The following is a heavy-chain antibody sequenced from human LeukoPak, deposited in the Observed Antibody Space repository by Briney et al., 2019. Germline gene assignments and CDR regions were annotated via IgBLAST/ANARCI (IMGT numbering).Heavy chain of an antibody. CDR2: IYWNDDK. CDR3: AHSIGMRQFLPGVLALLSQCDNWFDP. V-gene: IGHV2-5*01. Sequence: SGPTLVNPTQTLTLTCTFSGFSLSTSGVGVGWIRQPPGKALEWLALIYWNDDKRYSPSLKSRLTITKDTSKNQVVLTMTNMDPVDTATYYCAHSIGMRQFLPGVLALLSQCDNWFDPWGQGTLVTVSS. CDR1: GFSLSTSGVG. D-gene: IGHD3-3*02. J-gene: IGHJ5*02.